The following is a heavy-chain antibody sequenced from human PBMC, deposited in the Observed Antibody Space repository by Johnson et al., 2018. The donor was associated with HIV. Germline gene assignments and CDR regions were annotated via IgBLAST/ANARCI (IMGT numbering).Heavy chain of an antibody. J-gene: IGHJ3*02. CDR3: AKVLGYSSSSRDAFDI. CDR1: GFTFSSYG. D-gene: IGHD6-6*01. CDR2: IWYDGSNK. Sequence: QVHLVESGGGVVQPGRSLRLSCAASGFTFSSYGMHWVLQAPGKGLEWVAVIWYDGSNKYYADSVKGRFTISRDNSKNTLYLQMNSLRAEDTAVYYCAKVLGYSSSSRDAFDIWGQGTMVTVSS. V-gene: IGHV3-33*06.